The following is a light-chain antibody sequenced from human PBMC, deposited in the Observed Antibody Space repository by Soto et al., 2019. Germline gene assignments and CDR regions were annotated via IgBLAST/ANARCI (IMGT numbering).Light chain of an antibody. Sequence: EIVLTQSPGTLSLSPGERATLSCRASQSVSSSYLAWYQQKPGQAPRLLIYGASSRATGIPDRFSGSGSGTDFTLTISRLESEDCAVYYCQQYGSSPDTFGQRTNLDIK. CDR1: QSVSSSY. CDR2: GAS. V-gene: IGKV3-20*01. J-gene: IGKJ2*01. CDR3: QQYGSSPDT.